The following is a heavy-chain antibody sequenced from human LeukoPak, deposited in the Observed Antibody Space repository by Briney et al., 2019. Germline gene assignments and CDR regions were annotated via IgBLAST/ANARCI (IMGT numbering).Heavy chain of an antibody. V-gene: IGHV4-39*07. J-gene: IGHJ4*02. D-gene: IGHD6-13*01. CDR3: AREGYTSSWFPY. CDR1: DGSMNSDDYY. CDR2: IYYSGST. Sequence: PSETLSLTCTVSDGSMNSDDYYWGWIRQPPGTGLEWIGSIYYSGSTNYNPSLRSRVTISVDTSKNQLSLKLSSVTAADTAVYYCAREGYTSSWFPYWGQGTLVTVSS.